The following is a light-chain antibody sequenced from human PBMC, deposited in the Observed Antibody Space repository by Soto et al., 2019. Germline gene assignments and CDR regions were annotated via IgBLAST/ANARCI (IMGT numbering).Light chain of an antibody. CDR3: QQTYTTHEIT. V-gene: IGKV1-5*03. Sequence: DIQMTQSPSTLSASVGDRVTITCRASQSISSWLAWYQQKPGKATKLLIYKASSLESGVPSRFSGSGSGTDFTLTISSLQPEDFAIYYCQQTYTTHEITFGQGTRLEIK. J-gene: IGKJ5*01. CDR1: QSISSW. CDR2: KAS.